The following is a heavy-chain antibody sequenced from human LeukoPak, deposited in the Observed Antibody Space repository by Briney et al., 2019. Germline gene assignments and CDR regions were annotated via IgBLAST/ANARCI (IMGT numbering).Heavy chain of an antibody. Sequence: GGFLRLSCAASGFTFSSYAKSWVRQAPGKGLEWVSAISGSGGSTYYADSVKGRFTISRDNSKNTLYLQMNSLRAEDTAVYYCAKSDQSTVTTRALAFDYWGQGTLVTVSS. CDR3: AKSDQSTVTTRALAFDY. CDR2: ISGSGGST. J-gene: IGHJ4*02. D-gene: IGHD4-17*01. V-gene: IGHV3-23*01. CDR1: GFTFSSYA.